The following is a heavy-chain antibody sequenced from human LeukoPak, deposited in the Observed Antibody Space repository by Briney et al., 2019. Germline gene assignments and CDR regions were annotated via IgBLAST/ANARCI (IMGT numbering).Heavy chain of an antibody. CDR1: GFTFSIYS. CDR2: ISSSSSYI. CDR3: ARDQYRSSWYHAFDI. V-gene: IGHV3-21*01. Sequence: PGGSLRLSCAASGFTFSIYSMNGVRQAPGKGLECVSSISSSSSYIYYADSVKGRFTISRDNAKNSLYLPMNSLRAEDTAVYYCARDQYRSSWYHAFDIWGQGTMVTVSS. J-gene: IGHJ3*02. D-gene: IGHD6-13*01.